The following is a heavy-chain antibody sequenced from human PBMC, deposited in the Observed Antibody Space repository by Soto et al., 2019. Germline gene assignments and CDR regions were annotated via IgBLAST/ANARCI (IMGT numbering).Heavy chain of an antibody. Sequence: QLQLQESGPGLVKPSETLSLTCTISGGSISTTNYYWGWIRQPPGKGLEWIGTIYDSGSTYYNPSLKSRVTISVDSSKHQFSLTLSSVTAADTAVYYCARRGDYAWYSDLWGRGTLVTVSS. D-gene: IGHD4-17*01. V-gene: IGHV4-39*01. CDR1: GGSISTTNYY. CDR3: ARRGDYAWYSDL. J-gene: IGHJ2*01. CDR2: IYDSGST.